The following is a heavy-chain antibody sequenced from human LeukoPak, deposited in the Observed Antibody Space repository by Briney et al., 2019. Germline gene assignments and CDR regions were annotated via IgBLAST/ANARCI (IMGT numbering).Heavy chain of an antibody. CDR3: AKDAQLRSRWFDP. CDR1: GFTFSSYW. CDR2: IKRDGSEK. D-gene: IGHD2/OR15-2a*01. J-gene: IGHJ5*02. Sequence: GGSLRLSCAASGFTFSSYWMTWVRQAPGKGLEWVANIKRDGSEKYYVDSARGRFTISRDNAKNSVYLQMDTLRVEDTAMYYCAKDAQLRSRWFDPWGQGTLVTVSS. V-gene: IGHV3-7*03.